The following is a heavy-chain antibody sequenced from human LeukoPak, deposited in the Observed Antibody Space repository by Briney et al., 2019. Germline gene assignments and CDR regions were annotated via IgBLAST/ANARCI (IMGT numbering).Heavy chain of an antibody. CDR2: IYYSGST. CDR1: GLSIRNYY. D-gene: IGHD6-19*01. Sequence: PSETLSLTCTVSGLSIRNYYWSWIRQPPGKGLEWIGYIYYSGSTNYNPSLKSRVTISVDTSKNQFSLKLTSVTAADTAVYYCARDSSGTGWYAADYWGQGTLVAVSS. V-gene: IGHV4-59*01. J-gene: IGHJ4*02. CDR3: ARDSSGTGWYAADY.